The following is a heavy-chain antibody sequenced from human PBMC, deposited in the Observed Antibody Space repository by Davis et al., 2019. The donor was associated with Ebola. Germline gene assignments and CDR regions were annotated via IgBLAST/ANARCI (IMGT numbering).Heavy chain of an antibody. D-gene: IGHD2-15*01. CDR2: INPNDGRT. CDR3: AREEIVVVATNPSPYYYYGMDV. Sequence: ASVKVSCKASGYTFTNYYMHWVRQAPGQGLEWMGMINPNDGRTIYAQKFQGRVTVTRDTSTTTVYMDLSSLRSEDTAVYYCAREEIVVVATNPSPYYYYGMDVWGQGTTVTVSS. CDR1: GYTFTNYY. J-gene: IGHJ6*02. V-gene: IGHV1-46*03.